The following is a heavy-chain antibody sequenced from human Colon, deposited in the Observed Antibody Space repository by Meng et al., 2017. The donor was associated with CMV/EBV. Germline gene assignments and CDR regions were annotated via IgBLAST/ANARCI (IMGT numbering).Heavy chain of an antibody. V-gene: IGHV1-2*02. CDR3: ARDGVSSVTDLDY. D-gene: IGHD6-19*01. J-gene: IGHJ4*02. Sequence: ASVKVSCKASGYTFTGYYMHWVRQAPGQGLEWMGWINPNSGGTNYAQKFQGRVTMTRDTSISTAYMELSRLRSDDTAVYYCARDGVSSVTDLDYWGQGTLVTVSS. CDR1: GYTFTGYY. CDR2: INPNSGGT.